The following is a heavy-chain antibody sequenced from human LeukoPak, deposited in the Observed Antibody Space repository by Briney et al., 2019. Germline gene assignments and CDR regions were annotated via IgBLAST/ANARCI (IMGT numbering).Heavy chain of an antibody. J-gene: IGHJ4*02. V-gene: IGHV1-18*01. CDR2: ISAYNGNT. CDR3: ARVGLRFSEWLLYTNYYFDY. Sequence: ASMKVSCKASGYTFTSYGISWVRQAPGQGLEWMGWISAYNGNTSYAQKLQGRVTMTTDTSTSTAYMELRSLRSDDTAVYYCARVGLRFSEWLLYTNYYFDYWGQGTLVTVSS. D-gene: IGHD3-3*01. CDR1: GYTFTSYG.